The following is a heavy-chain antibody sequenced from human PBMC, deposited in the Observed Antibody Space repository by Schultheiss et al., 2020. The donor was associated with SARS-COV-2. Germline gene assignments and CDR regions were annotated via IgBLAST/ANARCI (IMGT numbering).Heavy chain of an antibody. D-gene: IGHD2-2*01. CDR2: IYYSGST. J-gene: IGHJ3*02. Sequence: SETLSLTCAVYGGSFSGYYWSWIRQPPGKGLEWIGSIYYSGSTNYNPSLKSRVTMSVDTSKNQFSLKLSSVTAADTAVYYCASTLVGYCSSTSCSYAFDIWGQGTMVTVSS. CDR1: GGSFSGYY. V-gene: IGHV4-34*01. CDR3: ASTLVGYCSSTSCSYAFDI.